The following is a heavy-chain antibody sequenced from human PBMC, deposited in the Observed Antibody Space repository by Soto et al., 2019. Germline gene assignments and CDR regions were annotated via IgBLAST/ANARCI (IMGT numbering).Heavy chain of an antibody. CDR2: ISYDGSNK. V-gene: IGHV3-30*18. D-gene: IGHD1-20*01. J-gene: IGHJ6*02. CDR3: AKDRISWYDHNGLDV. CDR1: GFTFSNYA. Sequence: PGGSLRLSCAASGFTFSNYAMHWVRQAPGKGLEWVAIISYDGSNKYYADSVKGRFTISRDNSKNTLFLQMNSLRAEDTAVYYCAKDRISWYDHNGLDVWGQGTTVTVSS.